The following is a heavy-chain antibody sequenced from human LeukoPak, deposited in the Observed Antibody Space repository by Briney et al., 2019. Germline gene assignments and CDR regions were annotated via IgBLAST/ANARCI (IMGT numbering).Heavy chain of an antibody. Sequence: GGSLRLSCAASGFTFSSYTMSWVRQAPGKGLEWVSAISGSGGSTYYADSVKGRFTISRDNSKNTLYLQMNSLRAEDTAVYYCAKSGLLVPTTISLDYWGQGTLVTVSS. CDR2: ISGSGGST. J-gene: IGHJ4*02. CDR3: AKSGLLVPTTISLDY. D-gene: IGHD2-2*01. CDR1: GFTFSSYT. V-gene: IGHV3-23*01.